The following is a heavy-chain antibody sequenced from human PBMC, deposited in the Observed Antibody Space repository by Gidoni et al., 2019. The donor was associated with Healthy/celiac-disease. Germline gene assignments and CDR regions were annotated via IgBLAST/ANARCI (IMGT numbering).Heavy chain of an antibody. CDR3: ARDYYYDSSGYYTKYGMDV. CDR2: ISSSSSYI. V-gene: IGHV3-21*01. J-gene: IGHJ6*02. Sequence: EVQLVESGGGLVKPGGSLRLSCAASGFTFSSYSMNWVRQAPGKGLEWVSSISSSSSYIYYADSVKGRFTISRDNAKNSLYLQMNSLRAEDTAVYYCARDYYYDSSGYYTKYGMDVWGQGTTVTVSS. CDR1: GFTFSSYS. D-gene: IGHD3-22*01.